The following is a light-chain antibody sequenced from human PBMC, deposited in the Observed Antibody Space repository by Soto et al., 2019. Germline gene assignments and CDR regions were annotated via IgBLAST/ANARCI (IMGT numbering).Light chain of an antibody. CDR2: EVT. Sequence: QSALTPPASVSGSPGQSITISCTGTTSDVGTYNLVSWYQHHPGKAPQLIIFEVTKRPSGVSDRFSGSKSGNTASLTISGLLGEDEADYYCCSFAGRSPPTSVFGTGTKLTVL. J-gene: IGLJ1*01. V-gene: IGLV2-23*02. CDR1: TSDVGTYNL. CDR3: CSFAGRSPPTSV.